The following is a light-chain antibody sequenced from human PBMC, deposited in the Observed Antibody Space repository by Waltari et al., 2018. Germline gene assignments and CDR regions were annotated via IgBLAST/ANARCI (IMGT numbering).Light chain of an antibody. V-gene: IGLV3-1*01. Sequence: SYELTQAPSVSVSPGQAASITCSGYELGQKFVSWYQHKPGQSPMLVIYQGYKRPSGIHERFSGSDSGNTATLTISATQPMDEADYYCQAWDSGTFVFGGGTKLTVL. CDR1: ELGQKF. CDR3: QAWDSGTFV. CDR2: QGY. J-gene: IGLJ2*01.